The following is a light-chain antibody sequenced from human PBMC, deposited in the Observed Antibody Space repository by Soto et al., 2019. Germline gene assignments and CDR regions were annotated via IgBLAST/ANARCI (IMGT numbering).Light chain of an antibody. Sequence: EIVLTQSPATLSLSPGERATLSCRASQSVSSYLAWYQQKPGQAPRLLIYDASNRATGIPARFSGSGSGTDFTLTISSLEPEEFAVFYCRHSSLWPLTFSGGTQGEIK. V-gene: IGKV3-11*01. J-gene: IGKJ4*01. CDR3: RHSSLWPLT. CDR1: QSVSSY. CDR2: DAS.